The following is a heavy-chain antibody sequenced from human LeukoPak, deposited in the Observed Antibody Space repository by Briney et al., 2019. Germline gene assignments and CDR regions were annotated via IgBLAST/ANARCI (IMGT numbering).Heavy chain of an antibody. J-gene: IGHJ4*02. V-gene: IGHV4-61*02. CDR1: GGSVRRGNYY. CDR2: IYTSGTT. CDR3: ARRDSGSYHFDY. D-gene: IGHD1-26*01. Sequence: SQTLSLTCTVSGGSVRRGNYYWTWIRQPAGSGLEWIGRIYTSGTTDYNPSLRTRVTISVDASRNQFSLNLSSVTAADTAVYYCARRDSGSYHFDYWGQGTLVTVSS.